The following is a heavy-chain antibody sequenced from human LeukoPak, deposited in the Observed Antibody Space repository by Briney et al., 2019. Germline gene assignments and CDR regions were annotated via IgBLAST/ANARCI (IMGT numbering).Heavy chain of an antibody. CDR1: GFTFSSYW. V-gene: IGHV3-7*01. D-gene: IGHD6-19*01. Sequence: GGSLRLSCAASGFTFSSYWMSWVRQAPGQGLEWVANIKQDGSEKYYVDSVKGRFTISRDNAKNSLYLQMNSLRAEDTAVYYCARAEGSSGWFPYYFDYWGQGTLVTVSS. CDR3: ARAEGSSGWFPYYFDY. J-gene: IGHJ4*02. CDR2: IKQDGSEK.